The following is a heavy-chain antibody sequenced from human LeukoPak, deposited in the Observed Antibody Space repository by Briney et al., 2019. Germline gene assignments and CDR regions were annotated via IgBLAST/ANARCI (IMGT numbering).Heavy chain of an antibody. CDR1: GYTFTSYG. CDR3: ARDPGTYYDILTGYYTPYYFDH. Sequence: GASVKVSCKASGYTFTSYGISWVRQAPGQGLEWMGWISTYNGDTDFAHNFQGRVTMSTDTSTSTAYMGVRSLRSDDTAVYYCARDPGTYYDILTGYYTPYYFDHWGQGTLVSVSS. V-gene: IGHV1-18*01. CDR2: ISTYNGDT. D-gene: IGHD3-9*01. J-gene: IGHJ4*02.